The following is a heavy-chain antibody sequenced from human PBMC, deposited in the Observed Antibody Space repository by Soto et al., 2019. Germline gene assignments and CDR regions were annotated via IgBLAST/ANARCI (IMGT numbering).Heavy chain of an antibody. D-gene: IGHD5-18*01. CDR3: ASISPDTVENTADYYSGMYV. J-gene: IGHJ6*02. CDR1: GGTFSSYA. CDR2: IIPIFGTA. Sequence: SVKVSCKASGGTFSSYAISWVRQAPGQGLEWMGGIIPIFGTANYAQKFQGRVTITADESTSTAYMELSSLRSEDTAVYYCASISPDTVENTADYYSGMYVWGPGTRVTVSS. V-gene: IGHV1-69*13.